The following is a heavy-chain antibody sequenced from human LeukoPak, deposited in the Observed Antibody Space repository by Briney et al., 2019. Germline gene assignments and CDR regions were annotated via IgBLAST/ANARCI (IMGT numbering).Heavy chain of an antibody. CDR1: GFTFSSYS. J-gene: IGHJ3*02. D-gene: IGHD3-9*01. CDR2: ISSSSSYI. CDR3: ARGGELRYFDWLLWDI. Sequence: GGSLRLSCAASGFTFSSYSMNWVRQAPGKGLEWVSSISSSSSYIYYADSVKGRFTISRDNAKNSLYLQMNSLRAEDTAVYYCARGGELRYFDWLLWDIWGQGTMVTVS. V-gene: IGHV3-21*01.